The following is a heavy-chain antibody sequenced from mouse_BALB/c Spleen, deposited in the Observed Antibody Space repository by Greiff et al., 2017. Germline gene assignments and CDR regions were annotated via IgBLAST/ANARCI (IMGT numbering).Heavy chain of an antibody. D-gene: IGHD1-1*01. J-gene: IGHJ1*01. CDR2: INPSSGYT. CDR3: ARGGYGSSYWYFDV. CDR1: GYTFTSYT. V-gene: IGHV1-4*01. Sequence: VQLQESGAELARPGASVKMSCKASGYTFTSYTMHWVKQRPGQGLEWIGYINPSSGYTNYNQKFKDKATLTADKSSSTAYMQLSSLTSEDSAVYYCARGGYGSSYWYFDVWGAGTTVTVSS.